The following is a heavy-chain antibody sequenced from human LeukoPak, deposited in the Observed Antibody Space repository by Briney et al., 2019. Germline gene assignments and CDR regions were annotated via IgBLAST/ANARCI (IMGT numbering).Heavy chain of an antibody. V-gene: IGHV3-66*01. J-gene: IGHJ3*02. CDR3: ARDWAFDI. CDR1: GFTFSSYE. CDR2: IYSGGST. Sequence: PGGSLRLSCAASGFTFSSYEMNWVRQAPGKGLEWVSVIYSGGSTYYADSVKGRFTISRDNSKNTLYLQMNSLRAEDTAVYYCARDWAFDIWGQGTMVTVSS.